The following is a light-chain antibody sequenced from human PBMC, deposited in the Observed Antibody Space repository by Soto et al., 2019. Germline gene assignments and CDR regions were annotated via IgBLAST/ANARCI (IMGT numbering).Light chain of an antibody. CDR3: AAWDDSLNGVV. V-gene: IGLV1-44*01. CDR2: SNN. CDR1: SSNIGSYP. Sequence: QSVLTQPPSASGTPGQRVTISCSGSSSNIGSYPVNWYQQLPGTAPKLLIYSNNQRPSGVPDRFSGSKSGTSVSLAISGLQSEDEADYYCAAWDDSLNGVVFGGGTKLTVL. J-gene: IGLJ2*01.